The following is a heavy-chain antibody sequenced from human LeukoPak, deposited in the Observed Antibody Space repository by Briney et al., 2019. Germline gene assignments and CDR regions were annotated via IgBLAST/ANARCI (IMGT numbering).Heavy chain of an antibody. Sequence: SVKVSCKASGGTFSSYAISWVRQAPGQGLEWMGRIIPILGIANYAQKFQGRVTITRDTSASTAYMELSGLRSEDTAVYYCARAASSGWYVFDYWGQGTLVTVSS. CDR2: IIPILGIA. D-gene: IGHD6-19*01. J-gene: IGHJ4*02. V-gene: IGHV1-69*04. CDR3: ARAASSGWYVFDY. CDR1: GGTFSSYA.